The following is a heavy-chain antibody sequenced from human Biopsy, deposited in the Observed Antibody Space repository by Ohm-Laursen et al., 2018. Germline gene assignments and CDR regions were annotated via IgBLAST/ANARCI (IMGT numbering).Heavy chain of an antibody. Sequence: SQTLSLTCTASGGSISSGGSYWSWIRQRPGKGLEWIGYIFNSANTYYNPSHKNLITISGDTSKNQFSLKLNPVTAADTAVYYCGRREVVITHDAFDTWGQGTMVTVSS. D-gene: IGHD3-22*01. CDR1: GGSISSGGSY. CDR2: IFNSANT. J-gene: IGHJ3*02. V-gene: IGHV4-31*01. CDR3: GRREVVITHDAFDT.